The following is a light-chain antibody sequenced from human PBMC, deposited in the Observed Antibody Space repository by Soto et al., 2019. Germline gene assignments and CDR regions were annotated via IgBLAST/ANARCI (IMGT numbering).Light chain of an antibody. J-gene: IGKJ1*01. CDR3: QQSSSTPQT. V-gene: IGKV1-39*01. CDR2: AAS. CDR1: QSISSY. Sequence: DIQMTQSPSSLSASVGDRVTITCRASQSISSYLNWYQQKPGKAPKLLVYAASSLQSGVPSRFSGSGSGTDFTLTISSLQPEDFATYYCQQSSSTPQTFGQGTKVEIE.